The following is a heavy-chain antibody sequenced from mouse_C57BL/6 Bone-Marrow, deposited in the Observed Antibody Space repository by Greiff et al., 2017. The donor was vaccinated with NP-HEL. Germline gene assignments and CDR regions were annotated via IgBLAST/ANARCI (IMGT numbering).Heavy chain of an antibody. CDR3: ARPATMVTTAYFDY. CDR1: GFTFSDYG. J-gene: IGHJ2*01. V-gene: IGHV5-17*01. CDR2: ISSGSSTI. Sequence: DVKLVESGGGLVKPGGSLKLSCAASGFTFSDYGMHWVRQAPEKGLEWVAYISSGSSTIYYADTVKGRFTISRDNAKNTLFLQMTSLRSEDTAMYYCARPATMVTTAYFDYWGQGTTLTVSS. D-gene: IGHD2-2*01.